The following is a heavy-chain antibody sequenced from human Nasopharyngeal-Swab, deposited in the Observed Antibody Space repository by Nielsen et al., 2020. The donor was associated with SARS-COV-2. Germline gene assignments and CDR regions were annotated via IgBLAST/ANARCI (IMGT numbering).Heavy chain of an antibody. J-gene: IGHJ6*03. Sequence: WVRQVPGQRLEWMGWINPGNGNTKYSQEFQGRVTITRDTPASTAYMELSSLRSEDTAIYYCARDLGGYYYYMDVWGKGTTVTVSS. CDR3: ARDLGGYYYYMDV. V-gene: IGHV1-3*01. D-gene: IGHD3-16*01. CDR2: INPGNGNT.